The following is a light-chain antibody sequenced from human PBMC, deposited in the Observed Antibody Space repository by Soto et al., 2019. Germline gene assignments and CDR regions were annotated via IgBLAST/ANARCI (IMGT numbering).Light chain of an antibody. J-gene: IGKJ1*01. Sequence: DIQVPPSPPSLSASVGGRFTITCRASQTISTWMDWYQQKPGKAPKLLXYXASTLQSGVASRFSGSGSGTEFTLIISGLQPDDSATYYCQQYTNTNNPWMFGQGTKVDIK. V-gene: IGKV1-5*01. CDR3: QQYTNTNNPWM. CDR2: XAS. CDR1: QTISTW.